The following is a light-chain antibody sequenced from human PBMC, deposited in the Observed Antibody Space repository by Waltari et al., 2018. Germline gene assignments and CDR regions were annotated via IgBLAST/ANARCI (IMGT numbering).Light chain of an antibody. CDR2: DVS. V-gene: IGLV2-14*03. CDR3: SSYTSSSTLDV. Sequence: QSALTQPASVSGSPSQPITIPCTGTRSDVGGYNYVPRYQQHPGKAPKLMIYDVSNRPSGVSNRFSGSKSGNTASLTISGLQAEDEADYYCSSYTSSSTLDVFGTGTKVTVL. J-gene: IGLJ1*01. CDR1: RSDVGGYNY.